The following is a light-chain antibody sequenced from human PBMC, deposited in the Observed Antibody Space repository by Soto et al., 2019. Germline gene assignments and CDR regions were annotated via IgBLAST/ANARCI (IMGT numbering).Light chain of an antibody. Sequence: EIVLTQSPATLSLSPGERATLSCRASQSVSSYLAWYQQKPGQAPRLLIFDASNRATRIPARFSGSGSGTDFTLTISSLDPEDFAVYYCKQRSNWPPTFGPGTVLDIK. CDR2: DAS. J-gene: IGKJ3*01. CDR3: KQRSNWPPT. V-gene: IGKV3-11*01. CDR1: QSVSSY.